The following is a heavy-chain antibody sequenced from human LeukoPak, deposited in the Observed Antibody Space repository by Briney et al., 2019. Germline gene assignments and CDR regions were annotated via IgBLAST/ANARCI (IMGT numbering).Heavy chain of an antibody. J-gene: IGHJ4*02. CDR2: ISSSGSTT. CDR1: GFTFSDYY. D-gene: IGHD6-13*01. CDR3: ARAQVAIAAAGTA. V-gene: IGHV3-11*01. Sequence: KTGGSLRLSCAASGFTFSDYYMSWIRQAPGKGLEWVSYISSSGSTTYYADSVKGRFTISRDNAKNSLYLQMNSLRAEDTAVYYCARAQVAIAAAGTAGGQGTLVTVSS.